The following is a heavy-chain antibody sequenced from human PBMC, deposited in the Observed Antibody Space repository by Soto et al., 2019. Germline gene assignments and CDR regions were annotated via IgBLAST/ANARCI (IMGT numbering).Heavy chain of an antibody. Sequence: SETLSLTCTVSGVSISSYYWSWIRQPPGKGLEWIGYIYYSGSTNYNPSLKSRVTISVDTSKNQFSLKLSSVTAADTAVYYCARDNGREQYYDSSGYWYYFDYWGQGTLVTSPQ. CDR2: IYYSGST. CDR3: ARDNGREQYYDSSGYWYYFDY. CDR1: GVSISSYY. V-gene: IGHV4-59*01. D-gene: IGHD3-22*01. J-gene: IGHJ4*02.